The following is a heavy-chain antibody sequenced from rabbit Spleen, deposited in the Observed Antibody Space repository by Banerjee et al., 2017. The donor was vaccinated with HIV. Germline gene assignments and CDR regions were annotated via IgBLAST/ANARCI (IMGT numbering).Heavy chain of an antibody. V-gene: IGHV1S43*01. D-gene: IGHD4-2*01. CDR2: IYVSVGST. CDR1: GIDFSNYYY. CDR3: TRDAAGREDFNL. Sequence: QQLEESGGGLVKPGGTLTLTCKVSGIDFSNYYYMCWVRQAPGKGLELIACIYVSVGSTWYASWVNGRFTISKTSSTTVTLQMTSLTAADTATYFCTRDAAGREDFNLWGPGTLVTVS. J-gene: IGHJ4*01.